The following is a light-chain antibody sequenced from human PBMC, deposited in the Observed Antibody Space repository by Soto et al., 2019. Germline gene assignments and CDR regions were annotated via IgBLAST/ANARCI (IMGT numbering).Light chain of an antibody. V-gene: IGKV3-15*01. CDR2: DAX. CDR3: QQYNDWXXXT. CDR1: QSVRSN. J-gene: IGKJ5*01. Sequence: SQSVRSNLAWYQQKPGQAPRLLIFDAXXXSTXIPAIFSGXGSGTEFTLTISSLQSEDFAVYYCQQYNDWXXXTFGQGTRLEIK.